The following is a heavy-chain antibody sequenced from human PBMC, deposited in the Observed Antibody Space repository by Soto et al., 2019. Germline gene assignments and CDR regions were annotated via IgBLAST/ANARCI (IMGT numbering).Heavy chain of an antibody. CDR2: MYSSGST. D-gene: IGHD3-16*01. V-gene: IGHV4-4*02. CDR3: ARLHMITFGGHGYRPLEM. CDR1: GDSISSFNW. Sequence: QVQLQESGPGLVRPSGTLSLTCDVSGDSISSFNWWSWVRQPPGQGLEWIGEMYSSGSTTYNPTRESPVTIAVDKSNIQFFWDQTSVTAADTAVYYCARLHMITFGGHGYRPLEMWGQGRMVTVSS. J-gene: IGHJ3*02.